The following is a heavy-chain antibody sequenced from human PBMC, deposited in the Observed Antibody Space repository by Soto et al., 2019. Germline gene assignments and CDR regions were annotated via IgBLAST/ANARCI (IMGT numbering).Heavy chain of an antibody. CDR1: GYSFSNYW. V-gene: IGHV5-51*01. D-gene: IGHD1-20*01. CDR3: ARPSNNCVAH. J-gene: IGHJ4*02. Sequence: GSSLKISCKASGYSFSNYWIGWVRHIPGKGLEWMAIINPGDSESTYSPSFQGQATISAAKSISTAYPQWNSLEASDTAMYYCARPSNNCVAHWGQGTLVTVSS. CDR2: INPGDSES.